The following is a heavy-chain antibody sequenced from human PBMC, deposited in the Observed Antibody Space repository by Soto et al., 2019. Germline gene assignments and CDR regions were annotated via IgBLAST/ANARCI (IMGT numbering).Heavy chain of an antibody. CDR1: GYTFSTYA. D-gene: IGHD1-1*01. Sequence: QVQVVQSGAEVKKPGASVKVSCKASGYTFSTYAMHWVRQAPGQSLEWMGWINGGTGQTRYSQRVQDRVTITRDTPASTANMELTSLTSEDTAVYYCARGKGMEENYYYYGLDIWGQGTTVTVSS. J-gene: IGHJ6*02. CDR3: ARGKGMEENYYYYGLDI. CDR2: INGGTGQT. V-gene: IGHV1-3*01.